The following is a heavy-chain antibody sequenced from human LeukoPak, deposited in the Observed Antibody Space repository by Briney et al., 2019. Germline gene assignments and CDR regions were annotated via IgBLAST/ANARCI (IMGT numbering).Heavy chain of an antibody. CDR2: IYSGGST. CDR1: GFTVSSNY. D-gene: IGHD3-10*01. CDR3: ARSPYYYGSGSYYKEYYFDY. Sequence: PGGSLRLSCAASGFTVSSNYMSWVRQAPGKGLEWVSVIYSGGSTYYADSVKGRFTISRDNSKNTLYLQMNSLRAEDTAVYYCARSPYYYGSGSYYKEYYFDYWGQGTLVTVSS. V-gene: IGHV3-53*01. J-gene: IGHJ4*02.